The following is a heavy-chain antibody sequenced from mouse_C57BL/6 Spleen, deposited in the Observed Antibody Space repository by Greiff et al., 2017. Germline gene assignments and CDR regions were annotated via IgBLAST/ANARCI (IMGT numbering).Heavy chain of an antibody. CDR2: IDPSDSET. J-gene: IGHJ1*03. V-gene: IGHV1-52*01. CDR1: GYTFTSYW. CDR3: ARGDYEGYFDV. D-gene: IGHD2-4*01. Sequence: QVQLQQPGAELVRPGSSVKLSCKASGYTFTSYWMHWVKQRPIQGLEWIGNIDPSDSETHYNQKFKDKATLTVDKSSSTAYMQLSSLTSEDSAVYYCARGDYEGYFDVWGTGTTVTVSS.